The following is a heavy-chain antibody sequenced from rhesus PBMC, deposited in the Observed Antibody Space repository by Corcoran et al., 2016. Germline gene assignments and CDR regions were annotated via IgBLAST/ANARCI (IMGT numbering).Heavy chain of an antibody. CDR3: EREGTAVGPDFDY. D-gene: IGHD6-25*01. V-gene: IGHV1-138*01. CDR1: GYTFPDYY. CDR2: MNPKTGGT. J-gene: IGHJ4*01. Sequence: QVQLVQSGAEVKKPGSSVKVSCKSSGYTFPDYYIHWVRQPPGQGLEWMGEMNPKTGGTNYAQEFQGRVTMTRDTSTSTAYMELSSLSSEDTAVYYCEREGTAVGPDFDYWGQGVLVTVSS.